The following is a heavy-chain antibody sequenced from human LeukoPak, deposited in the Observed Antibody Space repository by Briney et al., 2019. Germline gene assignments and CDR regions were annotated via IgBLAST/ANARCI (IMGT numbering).Heavy chain of an antibody. V-gene: IGHV1-69*01. CDR1: GGTFSSYA. D-gene: IGHD2-2*01. CDR3: ARARRTFLGTSANQDGGYYYGMDV. J-gene: IGHJ6*04. Sequence: SVKVSCKASGGTFSSYAISWVRQAPGQGLEWMGGIIPIFGTANYAQKFQGRVTITADESTSTAYMELSSMRSEDTAVYYCARARRTFLGTSANQDGGYYYGMDVWGKGTTVTVSS. CDR2: IIPIFGTA.